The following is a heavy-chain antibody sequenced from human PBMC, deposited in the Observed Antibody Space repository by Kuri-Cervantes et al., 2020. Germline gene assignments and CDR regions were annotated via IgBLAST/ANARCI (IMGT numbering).Heavy chain of an antibody. CDR3: ASQCGGDCYISYAFDI. V-gene: IGHV4-30-2*01. CDR1: GGSISSGGYS. CDR2: IYHSGST. Sequence: SETLSLTCTVSGGSISSGGYSWSWIRQPPGKGLEWIGYIYHSGSTYYNPSLKSRVIISVDTSKNQFSLKLSSVTAADTAVYYCASQCGGDCYISYAFDIWGQGTMVTVSS. D-gene: IGHD2-21*02. J-gene: IGHJ3*02.